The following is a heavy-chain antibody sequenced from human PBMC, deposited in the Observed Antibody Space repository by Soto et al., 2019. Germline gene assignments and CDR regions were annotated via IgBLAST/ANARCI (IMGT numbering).Heavy chain of an antibody. J-gene: IGHJ4*02. V-gene: IGHV3-23*01. Sequence: EVQLLESGGGLVQPGGSLRLSCEASGFTFSSHAMSWVRQAPGKGLEWVSAISGSDAGTFDADSVRGRFTISRDNSKNTLYLPMPSLRVEDTAIYYCTKDPCTRSSCYFDFWGQGSLVTVSS. D-gene: IGHD2-2*01. CDR2: ISGSDAGT. CDR1: GFTFSSHA. CDR3: TKDPCTRSSCYFDF.